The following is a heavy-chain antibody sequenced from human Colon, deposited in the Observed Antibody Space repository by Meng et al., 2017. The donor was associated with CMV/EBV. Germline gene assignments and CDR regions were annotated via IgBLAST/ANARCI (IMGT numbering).Heavy chain of an antibody. CDR1: AGSISSSSYC. CDR2: IYYSGST. V-gene: IGHV4-39*07. J-gene: IGHJ4*02. D-gene: IGHD5-18*01. Sequence: VCAGSISSSSYCWGWFRQPPGKGLEWIGNIYYSGSTYYTPSLKSRVTVSVDTSKNQFSLRLSSVTAADTAVYYCARSWIQLWFFDYWGQGTLVTVSS. CDR3: ARSWIQLWFFDY.